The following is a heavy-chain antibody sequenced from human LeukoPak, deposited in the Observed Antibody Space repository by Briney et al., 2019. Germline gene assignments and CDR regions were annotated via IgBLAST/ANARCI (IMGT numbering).Heavy chain of an antibody. CDR1: GGSFSGYY. V-gene: IGHV4-34*01. CDR2: INHSGST. D-gene: IGHD3-22*01. Sequence: SETLSLTCAVYGGSFSGYYWSWIRQPPGKGLEWIGEINHSGSTNYNPSLKSRVTISVDTSKNQFSLKLSSVTAADTAVYYCARYDSSGYSDYWGQGTLVTVSS. CDR3: ARYDSSGYSDY. J-gene: IGHJ4*02.